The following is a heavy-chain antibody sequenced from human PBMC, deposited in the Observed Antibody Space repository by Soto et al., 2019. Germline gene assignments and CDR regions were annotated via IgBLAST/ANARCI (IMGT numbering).Heavy chain of an antibody. J-gene: IGHJ6*02. V-gene: IGHV1-3*01. Sequence: QVQLVQSGAEVKKPGASVKVSCKASEYTFTTFAMHWVRQAPGQRLEWMGWINAANGNTKYSQNFQGRVTITRDTSASTAYMELSSLRFEDTAVYYCARGFIGAYYYYYGMDVWGQGTTVTVSS. CDR3: ARGFIGAYYYYYGMDV. CDR1: EYTFTTFA. D-gene: IGHD1-26*01. CDR2: INAANGNT.